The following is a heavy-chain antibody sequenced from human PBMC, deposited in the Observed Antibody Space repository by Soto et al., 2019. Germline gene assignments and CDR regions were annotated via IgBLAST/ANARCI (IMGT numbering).Heavy chain of an antibody. CDR1: GFTFSSYA. J-gene: IGHJ4*02. D-gene: IGHD3-10*01. V-gene: IGHV3-23*01. Sequence: GGSLRLSCAASGFTFSSYAMSWVRQAPGKGLEWVSAISGSGGSTYYADSVKGRFTISRDNSKNTLYLQMNSLRAEDTAVYYCAKSGIESGMVRGVIIFTLAYWGQGPLVTVSS. CDR3: AKSGIESGMVRGVIIFTLAY. CDR2: ISGSGGST.